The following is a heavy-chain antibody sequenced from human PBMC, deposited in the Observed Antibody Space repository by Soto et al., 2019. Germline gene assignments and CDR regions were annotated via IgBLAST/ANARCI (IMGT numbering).Heavy chain of an antibody. CDR3: ARGVAVADLYYYYYYGMDV. J-gene: IGHJ6*01. D-gene: IGHD6-19*01. CDR2: ISSSGSTI. Sequence: GGALGLCCAASGFTFSDYYMSWIRQAPGKGLDWVSYISSSGSTIYYADSVKGRFTISRDNAKNSLYLQMNSLRAEDTAVYYCARGVAVADLYYYYYYGMDVWGQGTTVTVSS. CDR1: GFTFSDYY. V-gene: IGHV3-11*01.